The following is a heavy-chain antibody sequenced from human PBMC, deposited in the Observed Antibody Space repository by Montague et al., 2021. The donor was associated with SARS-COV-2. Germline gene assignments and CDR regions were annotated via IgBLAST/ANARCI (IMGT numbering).Heavy chain of an antibody. V-gene: IGHV3-23*03. D-gene: IGHD4-17*01. CDR2: IYSGGSST. CDR1: GFTFSSYA. Sequence: SLILSCAASGFTFSSYAMSWVRQAPGKGLEWVSVIYSGGSSTYYXDSVKGRFTISRDNSKNTLYLQMNSLRAEDTAVYYCAKDLGGYGDAIDYWGQGTLVTVSS. CDR3: AKDLGGYGDAIDY. J-gene: IGHJ4*02.